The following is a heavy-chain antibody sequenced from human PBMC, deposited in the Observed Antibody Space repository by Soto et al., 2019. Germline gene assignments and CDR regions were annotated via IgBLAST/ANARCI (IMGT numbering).Heavy chain of an antibody. V-gene: IGHV4-61*08. CDR2: IYYSGGT. CDR3: ARRYGDYFDF. Sequence: PSETLSLTCTVSGGSISSGGYYWSWIRQHPGKGLEWIGHIYYSGGTNYNPSLKSRVTISVATSKNQFSLKLSSVTAADTAVYYCARRYGDYFDFWGQGTLVPVSS. CDR1: GGSISSGGYY. D-gene: IGHD4-17*01. J-gene: IGHJ4*02.